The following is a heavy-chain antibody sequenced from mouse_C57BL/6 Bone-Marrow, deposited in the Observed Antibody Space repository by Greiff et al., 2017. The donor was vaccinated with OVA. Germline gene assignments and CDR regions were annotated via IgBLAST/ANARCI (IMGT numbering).Heavy chain of an antibody. CDR3: ARDYSYAMDY. Sequence: EVQLVESGGGLVQSGRSLRLSCATSGFTFSDFYMEWVRQAPGKGLEWIAASRNKANDYTTEYSASVKGRFIVSRDTSQSILYLQMNALRAEDTAIYYGARDYSYAMDYWGQGTSVTVSS. J-gene: IGHJ4*01. CDR1: GFTFSDFY. CDR2: SRNKANDYTT. V-gene: IGHV7-1*01.